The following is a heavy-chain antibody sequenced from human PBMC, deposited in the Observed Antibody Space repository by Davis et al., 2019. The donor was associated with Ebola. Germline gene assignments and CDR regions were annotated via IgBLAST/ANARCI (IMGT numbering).Heavy chain of an antibody. Sequence: MPSETLSLTCAVYGGSFSGYYWSWIRQPPGKGLEWIGEIYHSGSTNYNPSLKSRVTISVDTSKNQFSLKLSSVTAADTAVYYCASLSSSGYFDYWGQGTLVTVSS. CDR3: ASLSSSGYFDY. CDR1: GGSFSGYY. J-gene: IGHJ4*02. V-gene: IGHV4-34*01. D-gene: IGHD6-6*01. CDR2: IYHSGST.